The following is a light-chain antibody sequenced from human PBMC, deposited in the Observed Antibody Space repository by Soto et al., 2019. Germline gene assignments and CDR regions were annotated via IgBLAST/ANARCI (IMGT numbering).Light chain of an antibody. V-gene: IGLV4-60*03. J-gene: IGLJ2*01. CDR2: VERSGRY. Sequence: QSVLTQSSSASASLGSSVKLTCTLSSGHSTYTIAWHQQQPGKDPRDLMKVERSGRYNKGSGVPDRFSGSSSGTDRYLTISSLQSEDEADFYCETWDSSTHVVFGGGTQLTVL. CDR1: SGHSTYT. CDR3: ETWDSSTHVV.